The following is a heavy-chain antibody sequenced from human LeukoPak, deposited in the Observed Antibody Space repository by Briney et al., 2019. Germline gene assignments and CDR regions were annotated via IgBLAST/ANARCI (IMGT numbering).Heavy chain of an antibody. CDR2: IYYSGST. D-gene: IGHD3-10*01. CDR1: GGSISSTSYY. Sequence: SETLSLTCTVSGGSISSTSYYWGWIRQPPGKGLEWIGSIYYSGSTYYNTSLKSRVTISVDTSKNQFSLKMRSVTAADTAVYYCARTTMVRGTYYMDVWGKGTTVTVSS. V-gene: IGHV4-39*07. J-gene: IGHJ6*03. CDR3: ARTTMVRGTYYMDV.